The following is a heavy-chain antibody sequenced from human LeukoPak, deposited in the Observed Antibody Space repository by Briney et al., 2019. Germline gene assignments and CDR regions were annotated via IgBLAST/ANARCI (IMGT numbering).Heavy chain of an antibody. V-gene: IGHV1-2*02. CDR1: GYTFTGYY. Sequence: ASVKVSCKASGYTFTGYYIHWVRQAPGQGLEWMGWINPNSGGTNYAQKFQGRVTMTRDTSISTAYMELSRLKSDDTAVYYCARDLGGSYSWGDAFDIWGQGTMVTVSS. D-gene: IGHD1-26*01. J-gene: IGHJ3*02. CDR2: INPNSGGT. CDR3: ARDLGGSYSWGDAFDI.